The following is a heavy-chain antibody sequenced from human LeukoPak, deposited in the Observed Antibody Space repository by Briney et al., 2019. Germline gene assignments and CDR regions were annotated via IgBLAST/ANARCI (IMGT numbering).Heavy chain of an antibody. Sequence: PGGSLRLSCAASGFTFSNYWMSWVRQAPGKGLEWVANIKQDGSEKYYVDSVKGRFTISRDNAKNSLYLQMNSLRAEDTAVYYCARQWELYAFDIWGQGTMVTVSS. CDR1: GFTFSNYW. CDR3: ARQWELYAFDI. J-gene: IGHJ3*02. D-gene: IGHD1-26*01. V-gene: IGHV3-7*01. CDR2: IKQDGSEK.